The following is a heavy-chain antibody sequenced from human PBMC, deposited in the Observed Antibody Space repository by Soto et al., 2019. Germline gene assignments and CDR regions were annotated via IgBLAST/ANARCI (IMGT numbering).Heavy chain of an antibody. CDR3: ARWSYLDY. Sequence: PGGSLRLSCAASGFSFGSYALSWVRQAPGKGLEWVSTISGSDGKTFYADSVKGRFSISRDTSQNTLYLQMNSLRAADTAIYYCARWSYLDYWGQGTRVTVSS. CDR2: ISGSDGKT. J-gene: IGHJ4*02. D-gene: IGHD3-3*01. V-gene: IGHV3-23*01. CDR1: GFSFGSYA.